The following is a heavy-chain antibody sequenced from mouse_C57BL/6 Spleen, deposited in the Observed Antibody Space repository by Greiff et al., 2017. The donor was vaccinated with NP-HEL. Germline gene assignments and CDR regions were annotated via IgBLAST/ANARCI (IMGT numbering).Heavy chain of an antibody. CDR1: GYTFTSYG. CDR3: ARSDIYYGNYDYAMDY. D-gene: IGHD2-1*01. CDR2: IYPRSGNT. J-gene: IGHJ4*01. V-gene: IGHV1-81*01. Sequence: QVQLQQSGAELARPGASVKLSCKASGYTFTSYGISWVKQRTGQGLEWIGEIYPRSGNTYYNEKFKGKATLTADKSSSTAYMELRSLTSEDSAVYFCARSDIYYGNYDYAMDYWGQGTSVTVSS.